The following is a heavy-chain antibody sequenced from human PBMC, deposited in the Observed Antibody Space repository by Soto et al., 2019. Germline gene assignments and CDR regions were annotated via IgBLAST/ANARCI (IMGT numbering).Heavy chain of an antibody. CDR2: IFYTGNT. CDR3: ARDWELRRMDV. Sequence: SETLSLTCTVSGGSVSIGDYSWTWIRQPPGKGLEWIGYIFYTGNTNYSPSLKSRVTMSVDRSRNQFSLRLSSVTAADTAVYYCARDWELRRMDVWGQVTTVTVSS. CDR1: GGSVSIGDYS. V-gene: IGHV4-61*08. J-gene: IGHJ6*02. D-gene: IGHD1-7*01.